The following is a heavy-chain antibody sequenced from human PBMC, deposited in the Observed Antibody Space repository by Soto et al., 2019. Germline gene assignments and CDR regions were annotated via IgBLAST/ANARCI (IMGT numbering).Heavy chain of an antibody. CDR2: IDAGNGNT. V-gene: IGHV1-3*01. CDR1: GYTFSNYP. J-gene: IGHJ3*01. D-gene: IGHD3-3*01. Sequence: QVQLVQSGAEMEKPGASVKFSCKASGYTFSNYPIHWVRQAPGQSLEWMGWIDAGNGNTKYSQKFQGRVIISRDTSATTAYMELRSLTSEDTAVYYCARDANYDFWSRSYIHASDFWGQGTMVTVSS. CDR3: ARDANYDFWSRSYIHASDF.